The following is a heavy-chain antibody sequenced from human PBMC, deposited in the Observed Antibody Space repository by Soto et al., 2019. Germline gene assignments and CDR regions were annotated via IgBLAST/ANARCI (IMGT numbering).Heavy chain of an antibody. D-gene: IGHD6-13*01. V-gene: IGHV3-48*01. CDR2: ISSSSSTI. J-gene: IGHJ6*04. Sequence: GGSLRLSCAASGFTFSSYSMNWVRQAPGKGLEWVSYISSSSSTIYYADSVKGRFTISRDNAKNSLYLQMNSLRAEDTAVYYCARGGWSSSWYVEDVWGKGTTVTVSS. CDR3: ARGGWSSSWYVEDV. CDR1: GFTFSSYS.